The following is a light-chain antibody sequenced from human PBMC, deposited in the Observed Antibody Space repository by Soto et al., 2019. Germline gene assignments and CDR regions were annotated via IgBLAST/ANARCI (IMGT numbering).Light chain of an antibody. CDR3: PPYASDDTYKV. J-gene: IGLJ1*01. Sequence: QSVLTQPRSVSGSPGLSVTISCTGTSSDVGKYDYVSWYQQSPGKAPKLMTYDVNKRPSGVPHRFSGSKSDITASLTIPGPQAEHEADYYCPPYASDDTYKVFGTETRSPS. V-gene: IGLV2-11*01. CDR2: DVN. CDR1: SSDVGKYDY.